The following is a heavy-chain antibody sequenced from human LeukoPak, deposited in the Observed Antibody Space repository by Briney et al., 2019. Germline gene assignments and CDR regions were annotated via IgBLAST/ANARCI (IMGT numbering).Heavy chain of an antibody. J-gene: IGHJ4*02. CDR1: GGSLNSHY. Sequence: SETLSLTCSVSGGSLNSHYWSWIRQSPGKGLEWIGYVFNGGSTNYNPSLKSRVTMSLDTSRDQFSLRLSSVTAADTAIYYCASRPAGSTWYGVFDYWSQGTLVTVSS. CDR2: VFNGGST. V-gene: IGHV4-59*11. D-gene: IGHD6-13*01. CDR3: ASRPAGSTWYGVFDY.